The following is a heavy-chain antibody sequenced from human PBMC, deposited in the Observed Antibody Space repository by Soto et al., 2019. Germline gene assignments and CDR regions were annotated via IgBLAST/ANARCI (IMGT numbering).Heavy chain of an antibody. V-gene: IGHV3-48*01. D-gene: IGHD1-26*01. CDR3: ARVQNSGSYGPTYYYYYGMDV. CDR1: GFTFSSYS. J-gene: IGHJ6*02. Sequence: EVPLVESGGGLVQPGGSLRLSCAASGFTFSSYSMNWVRQAPGKGLEWVSYISSSSSTIYYADSVKGRFTISRDNAKNSLYLQMNSLRAEDTAVYYCARVQNSGSYGPTYYYYYGMDVWGQGTTVTVSS. CDR2: ISSSSSTI.